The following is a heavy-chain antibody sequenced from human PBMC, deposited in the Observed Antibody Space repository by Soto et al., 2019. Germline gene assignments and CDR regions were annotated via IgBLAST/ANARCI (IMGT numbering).Heavy chain of an antibody. CDR1: GGSISSYY. CDR2: IYYSGST. D-gene: IGHD5-12*01. J-gene: IGHJ4*02. CDR3: ARALVEMATIYYFDY. Sequence: LSLTCTVSGGSISSYYCSWIRQPPGKGLEWIGYIYYSGSTNYNPSLKSRVTISVDTSKNQFSLKLSSVTAADTAVYYCARALVEMATIYYFDYWGQGTLVTVSS. V-gene: IGHV4-59*13.